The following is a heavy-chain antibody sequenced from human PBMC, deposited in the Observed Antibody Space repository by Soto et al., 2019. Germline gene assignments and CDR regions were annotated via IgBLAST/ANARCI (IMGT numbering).Heavy chain of an antibody. CDR2: INPSGGST. CDR3: ARSYCSSTSCYWTLNWFDP. Sequence: ASVKVSCKASGYTFTSYYMHWVRQAPGQGLEWMGIINPSGGSTSYAQKFQGRVTMTRDTSTSTVYMELSGRRSEDTAVYYCARSYCSSTSCYWTLNWFDPWGQGTLVTVSS. V-gene: IGHV1-46*01. J-gene: IGHJ5*02. CDR1: GYTFTSYY. D-gene: IGHD2-2*01.